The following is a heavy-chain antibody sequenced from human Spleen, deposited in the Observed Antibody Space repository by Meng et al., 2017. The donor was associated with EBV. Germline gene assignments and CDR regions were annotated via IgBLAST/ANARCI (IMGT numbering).Heavy chain of an antibody. J-gene: IGHJ4*02. CDR3: ARDRVASSDILTGHLLLEY. D-gene: IGHD3-9*01. CDR1: GGTFRNYG. V-gene: IGHV1-69*01. CDR2: IIPSFGTT. Sequence: QVNGVQSGAEVKKPGSSVKVYCTSSGGTFRNYGISWVRQAPGQGLEWMGVIIPSFGTTHFAQKFQGRVTITADESTSTAYMELSSLRSEDTALYYCARDRVASSDILTGHLLLEYWGQGTLVTVSS.